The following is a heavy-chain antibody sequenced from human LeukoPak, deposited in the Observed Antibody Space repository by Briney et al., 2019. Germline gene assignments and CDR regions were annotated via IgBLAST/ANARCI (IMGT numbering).Heavy chain of an antibody. CDR1: GFIFSSHE. J-gene: IGHJ4*02. D-gene: IGHD3-22*01. CDR2: IRSSGSTI. V-gene: IGHV3-48*03. CDR3: ARGSFPWDYDTSGYPDY. Sequence: HPGGSLRLSCAASGFIFSSHEMNWVRQAPGKGLEWVSYIRSSGSTIYYADSVKGRFTISRDNARNSLYLQMNSLRAEDTAVYYCARGSFPWDYDTSGYPDYWGQGTLVAVSS.